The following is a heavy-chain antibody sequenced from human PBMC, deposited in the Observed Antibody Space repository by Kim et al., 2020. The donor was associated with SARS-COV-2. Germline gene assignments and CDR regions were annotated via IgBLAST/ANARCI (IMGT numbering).Heavy chain of an antibody. CDR1: GFSISGYA. Sequence: GGSPRLSCVASGFSISGYAMHWVRQAPGKGLEWVAFLWHDGSNEHYADSVKGRFTISRYNSKNTVYLEMNSLRVDDTAVYYCARDFHHYGMDVWGQGTTV. CDR2: LWHDGSNE. CDR3: ARDFHHYGMDV. V-gene: IGHV3-33*01. J-gene: IGHJ6*02.